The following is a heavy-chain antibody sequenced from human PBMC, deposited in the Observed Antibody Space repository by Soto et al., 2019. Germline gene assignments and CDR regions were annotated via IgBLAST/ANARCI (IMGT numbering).Heavy chain of an antibody. CDR2: FSGGAGI. D-gene: IGHD6-13*01. CDR3: ARGIAAAAAVMEH. Sequence: GGSLRLSCAASGFSLNNNYMLWVRQAPGKGLEWVAGFSGGAGIYYADSMRGRFSISRDTFKNTLYLEMNSLRAEDTAVYYCARGIAAAAAVMEHSGQGTLVTLS. V-gene: IGHV3-53*01. J-gene: IGHJ4*02. CDR1: GFSLNNNY.